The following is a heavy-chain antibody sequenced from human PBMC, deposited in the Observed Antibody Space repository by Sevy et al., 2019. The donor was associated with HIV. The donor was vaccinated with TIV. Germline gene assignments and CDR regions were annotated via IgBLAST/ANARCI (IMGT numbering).Heavy chain of an antibody. CDR2: IRYDGSTK. CDR3: AKGLGMVQGALLSDDI. D-gene: IGHD3-10*01. V-gene: IGHV3-30*02. J-gene: IGHJ3*02. Sequence: GGSLRLSCAASGFTFRSYGMYWVRQAPGKGLEWVAFIRYDGSTKYYADSVKGRFTFSRDNSKNTLYLQMNSLRGDDTSLYYCAKGLGMVQGALLSDDIWGQGTMVTVSS. CDR1: GFTFRSYG.